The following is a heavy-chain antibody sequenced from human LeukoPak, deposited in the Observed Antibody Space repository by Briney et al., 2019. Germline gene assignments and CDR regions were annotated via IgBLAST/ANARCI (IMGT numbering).Heavy chain of an antibody. CDR1: GGSISSGGYS. J-gene: IGHJ5*02. Sequence: PSQTLSLTCAVSGGSISSGGYSWSWIRQPPGKGLEWIGYIYHSGSTYYNPSLKSRVTISVDRSKNQFSLKLSSVTAADTAVYYCARLRITGTTRWFDPWGQGTLVTASS. CDR2: IYHSGST. D-gene: IGHD1-20*01. V-gene: IGHV4-30-2*01. CDR3: ARLRITGTTRWFDP.